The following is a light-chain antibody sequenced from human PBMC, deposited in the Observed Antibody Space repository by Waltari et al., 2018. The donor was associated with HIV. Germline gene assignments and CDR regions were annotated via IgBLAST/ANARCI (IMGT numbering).Light chain of an antibody. CDR1: SRDVGGFNY. J-gene: IGLJ2*01. V-gene: IGLV2-11*01. CDR3: CSYAGSYNVV. CDR2: DVS. Sequence: QSALTQPRSVSGSPGPSVTISCTGTSRDVGGFNYVSWYQQHPGKAPKLMIYDVSKRPSGVPDRFSGSKSGNTASLTISGLQAEDEADYYCCSYAGSYNVVFGGGTKLTVL.